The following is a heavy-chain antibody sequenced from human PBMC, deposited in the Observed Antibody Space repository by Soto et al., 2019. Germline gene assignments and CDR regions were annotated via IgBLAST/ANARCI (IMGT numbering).Heavy chain of an antibody. CDR1: GDSINISHW. V-gene: IGHV4-4*02. J-gene: IGHJ4*02. CDR3: AARHFWSRPWTDRRLDY. Sequence: SETLSLTCAVSGDSINISHWCNWVRQPPEKGLEWIGQISHSGSTTYNPSLTSRVTISVDKSKNHFSLKLTSVTAADTAVYYCAARHFWSRPWTDRRLDYWGQGTLVTVSS. D-gene: IGHD3-3*02. CDR2: ISHSGST.